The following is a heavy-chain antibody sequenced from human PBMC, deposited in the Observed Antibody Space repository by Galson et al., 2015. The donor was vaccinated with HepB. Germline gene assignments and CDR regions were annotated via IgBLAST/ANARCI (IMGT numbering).Heavy chain of an antibody. CDR3: ARDRLYGAGNDIPHY. CDR2: IIPLVGRP. CDR1: GGTFSSFA. Sequence: SVKVSCKASGGTFSSFAISWVRQAPGHGLEWMGRIIPLVGRPNKAQKFQDRVTITADKSTNTVYMELSSLRSEDTALYYCARDRLYGAGNDIPHYWGQGTLVTVSS. D-gene: IGHD3-10*01. V-gene: IGHV1-69*04. J-gene: IGHJ4*02.